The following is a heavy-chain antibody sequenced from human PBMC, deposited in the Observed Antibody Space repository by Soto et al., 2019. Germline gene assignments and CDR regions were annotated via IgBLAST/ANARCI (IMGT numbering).Heavy chain of an antibody. CDR1: GGSFSGYY. D-gene: IGHD6-19*01. CDR2: INHSGST. J-gene: IGHJ1*01. Sequence: SETLSLTCAVYGGSFSGYYWSWIRQPPGKGLEWIGEINHSGSTNYNPSLKSRVTISVDTSKNQFSLKLSSVTAADTAVYYCARGTPTGGSGWYQYFQHWGQGTLVTVSS. CDR3: ARGTPTGGSGWYQYFQH. V-gene: IGHV4-34*01.